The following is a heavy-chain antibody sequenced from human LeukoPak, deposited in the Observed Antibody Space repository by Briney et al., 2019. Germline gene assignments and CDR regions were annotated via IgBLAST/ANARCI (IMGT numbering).Heavy chain of an antibody. CDR3: AKASRIAVAGYYFEN. CDR2: IDAGYGNT. Sequence: ASVKVSCKTSGYTFTNYAIQWMRQAPGQSLEWVGYIDAGYGNTKLSQKFQDRVAITRDTSASTSYMELSSLTSEDTAVYYCAKASRIAVAGYYFENWGQGTLVTVSS. V-gene: IGHV1-3*01. D-gene: IGHD6-19*01. CDR1: GYTFTNYA. J-gene: IGHJ4*02.